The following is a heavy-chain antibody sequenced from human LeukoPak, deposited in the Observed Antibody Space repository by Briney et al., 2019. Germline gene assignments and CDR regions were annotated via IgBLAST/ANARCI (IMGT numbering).Heavy chain of an antibody. CDR1: GYSFTSYW. J-gene: IGHJ4*02. CDR3: ARRRDLYSGSYYPFDY. Sequence: ESLKISCKGSGYSFTSYWIGWVRQMPGKGLEWMGIIYPGDSDTRYSPSLQGQVTISADKSISTAYLQWSSLKASDTAMYYCARRRDLYSGSYYPFDYWGQGTLVTVSS. CDR2: IYPGDSDT. V-gene: IGHV5-51*01. D-gene: IGHD1-26*01.